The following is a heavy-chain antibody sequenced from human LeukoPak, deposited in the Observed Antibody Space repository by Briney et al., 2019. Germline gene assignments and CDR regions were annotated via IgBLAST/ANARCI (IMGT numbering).Heavy chain of an antibody. Sequence: GGSLRLSCAASGFTFSDYYMSWIRQAPGKGLEWVSYISSSGNTIYYADSVKGRFTISRDNAKNSLYLQMNSLRAEDTAVYYCARDYAEYTYYYDSSGQGFDYWGQGTLVTVSP. V-gene: IGHV3-11*01. CDR1: GFTFSDYY. CDR3: ARDYAEYTYYYDSSGQGFDY. D-gene: IGHD3-22*01. J-gene: IGHJ4*02. CDR2: ISSSGNTI.